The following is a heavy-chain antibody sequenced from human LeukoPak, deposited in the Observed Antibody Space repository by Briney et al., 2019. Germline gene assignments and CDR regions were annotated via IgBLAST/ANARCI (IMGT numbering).Heavy chain of an antibody. V-gene: IGHV4-59*01. CDR2: IYYSGST. Sequence: TSETLSLTCTVSGGSISGYYWSWIRQPPEKGLEWIGYIYYSGSTNYNPSLKSRVSISVDTSNNQFSLKVSSVTAADTAVYYCARDRSGYSSGWYHLGYWGQGTVVTVSS. J-gene: IGHJ4*02. CDR3: ARDRSGYSSGWYHLGY. D-gene: IGHD6-19*01. CDR1: GGSISGYY.